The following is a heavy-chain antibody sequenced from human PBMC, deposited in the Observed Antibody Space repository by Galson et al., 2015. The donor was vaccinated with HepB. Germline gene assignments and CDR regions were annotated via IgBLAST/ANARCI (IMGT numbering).Heavy chain of an antibody. CDR2: ISGAGDKA. J-gene: IGHJ3*01. D-gene: IGHD4-23*01. V-gene: IGHV3-23*01. CDR3: VKDHFTGNSLWDDFDL. CDR1: GFSFRSYT. Sequence: SLRLSCAASGFSFRSYTMSWVRQTPGKGLGWVSGISGAGDKAFYSDSVKGRFTISRDNFKNTVYLQLNGLRAEDAAIYYCVKDHFTGNSLWDDFDLWGQGTMVTVSS.